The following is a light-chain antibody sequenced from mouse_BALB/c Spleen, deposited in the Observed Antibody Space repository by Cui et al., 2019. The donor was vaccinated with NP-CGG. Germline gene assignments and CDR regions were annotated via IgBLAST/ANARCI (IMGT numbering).Light chain of an antibody. V-gene: IGLV1*01. CDR2: GAN. CDR3: ALWYSNHWV. Sequence: QAVVTQESALTTSPGETVTLTCRSNTGAVTTSHYANWVQEKPDHLFTGLIGGANNRAPGVPARFSGSLIGDKAALTITGAQTEDETIYFRALWYSNHWVFGGGTKLTVL. J-gene: IGLJ1*01. CDR1: TGAVTTSHY.